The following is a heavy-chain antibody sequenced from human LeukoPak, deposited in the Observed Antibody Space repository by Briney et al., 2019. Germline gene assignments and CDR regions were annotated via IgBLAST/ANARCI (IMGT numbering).Heavy chain of an antibody. CDR3: ARRSYDFSSGYPTGWFDP. CDR1: GGTFSSYA. V-gene: IGHV1-69*13. J-gene: IGHJ5*02. D-gene: IGHD3-3*01. CDR2: IIPIFGTA. Sequence: SVKVSCKASGGTFSSYAISWVRQAPGQGLEWMGVIIPIFGTANYAQKFQGRVTITADESTSTAYMELSSLRSEDTAVYYCARRSYDFSSGYPTGWFDPWGQGTLVTVSS.